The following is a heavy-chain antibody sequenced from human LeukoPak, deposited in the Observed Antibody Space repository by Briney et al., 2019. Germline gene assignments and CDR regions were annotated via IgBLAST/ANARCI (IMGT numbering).Heavy chain of an antibody. CDR3: ARDWAGTTNWFDP. D-gene: IGHD1-7*01. CDR1: GYTFTGYY. CDR2: INPSGGST. V-gene: IGHV1-46*01. J-gene: IGHJ5*02. Sequence: GASVKVSCRASGYTFTGYYMHWVRQAPGQGLEWMGIINPSGGSTSYAQKFQGRVTMTRDMSTSTVYMELSSLRSEDTAVYYCARDWAGTTNWFDPWGQGTLVTVSS.